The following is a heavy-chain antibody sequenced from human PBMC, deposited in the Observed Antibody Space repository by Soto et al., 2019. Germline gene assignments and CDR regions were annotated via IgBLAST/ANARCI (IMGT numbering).Heavy chain of an antibody. CDR3: TRHAGPG. CDR1: GFTFSGSA. Sequence: GGSLRLSCAASGFTFSGSAMHWVRQASGKGLEWVGRIRSKTYNYATVYAESVKGRFIISRDDSRNTAYLQMNSLKTEDTAVYYCTRHAGPGWGQGTLVTVSS. CDR2: IRSKTYNYAT. V-gene: IGHV3-73*01. J-gene: IGHJ4*02.